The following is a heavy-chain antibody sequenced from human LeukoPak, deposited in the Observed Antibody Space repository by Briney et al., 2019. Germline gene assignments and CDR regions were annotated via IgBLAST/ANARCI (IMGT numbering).Heavy chain of an antibody. J-gene: IGHJ4*02. V-gene: IGHV1-8*01. D-gene: IGHD3-10*01. Sequence: ASVKVSCKASGYTFTSYDINWVRQATGQGLEWMGWMNPNSDNTGYAQNFQGRVTMTRNTSISTAYMELSSLRSEDTAVYYCAIRFSRGSGSAIDYWGQGTLVTVSS. CDR3: AIRFSRGSGSAIDY. CDR2: MNPNSDNT. CDR1: GYTFTSYD.